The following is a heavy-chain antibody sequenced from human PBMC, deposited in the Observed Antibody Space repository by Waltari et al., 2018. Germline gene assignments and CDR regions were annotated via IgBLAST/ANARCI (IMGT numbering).Heavy chain of an antibody. CDR2: IIPRVGSK. D-gene: IGHD2-15*01. Sequence: QVQLVQSGAEVKKPGASVKVSCKASGYTFTRYYMHWMRQAHGQGLEWMGIIIPRVGSKSYEHNFQGRVTMTRDTSTRTVYMELSSLRSEDTAVYYCARDPTLVGVYYYGMDVWGQGTTVTVSS. J-gene: IGHJ6*02. CDR3: ARDPTLVGVYYYGMDV. V-gene: IGHV1-46*01. CDR1: GYTFTRYY.